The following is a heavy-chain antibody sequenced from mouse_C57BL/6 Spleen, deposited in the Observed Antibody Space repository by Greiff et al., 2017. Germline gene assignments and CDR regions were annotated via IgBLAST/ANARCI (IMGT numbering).Heavy chain of an antibody. CDR1: GYTFTDYT. Sequence: VQLQQSGPELVKPGASVKMSCKASGYTFTDYTMHWVKQSHGTSLEWMGYINPNNGGTSYNQKFKGKATLTVNKSSSTAYMELRSLTSEDSAVDYCARNYDYDGAWFAYWGQGTLVTVSA. V-gene: IGHV1-22*01. D-gene: IGHD2-4*01. CDR3: ARNYDYDGAWFAY. J-gene: IGHJ3*01. CDR2: INPNNGGT.